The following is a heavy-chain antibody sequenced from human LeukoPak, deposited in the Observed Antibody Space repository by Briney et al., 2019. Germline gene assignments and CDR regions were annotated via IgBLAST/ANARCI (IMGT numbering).Heavy chain of an antibody. CDR2: MNPNSGNT. Sequence: GASVKVSCKASGYTFTSYDINWVRQATGQGLEWMGWMNPNSGNTGYAQKFQGRVTITRNTSISTAYMELRSLRSDDTAVYYCARTAAVHVFEIWGQGTMVTVSS. V-gene: IGHV1-8*01. J-gene: IGHJ3*02. D-gene: IGHD1-1*01. CDR1: GYTFTSYD. CDR3: ARTAAVHVFEI.